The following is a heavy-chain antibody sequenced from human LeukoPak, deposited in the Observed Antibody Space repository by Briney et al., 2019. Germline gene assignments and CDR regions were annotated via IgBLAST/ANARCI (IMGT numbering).Heavy chain of an antibody. D-gene: IGHD5-12*01. J-gene: IGHJ6*03. V-gene: IGHV1-69*13. CDR2: IIPIFGTA. Sequence: SVKVSCKVSGGTFSSDAISWVRQAPGQGLEWMGGIIPIFGTANYAQKFQGRVTITADESTSTAYMELSSLKSEDTAMYYCARALGGYSGFDPDYYYYYLDVWGKGTTVTISS. CDR1: GGTFSSDA. CDR3: ARALGGYSGFDPDYYYYYLDV.